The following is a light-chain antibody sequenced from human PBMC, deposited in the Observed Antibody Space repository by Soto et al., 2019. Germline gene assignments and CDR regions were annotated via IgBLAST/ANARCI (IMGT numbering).Light chain of an antibody. V-gene: IGKV1-39*01. CDR3: QQSYSSSPWT. CDR1: QSISTY. CDR2: RAS. J-gene: IGKJ1*01. Sequence: DIQVTQSPSSLSASVGDRVTISCRASQSISTYLNWYQQKPGTAPRLLIYRASSVKSGVPPRFSGSGSGRDFTLTISSLRPEDIATYFCQQSYSSSPWTFGQGTMVDIK.